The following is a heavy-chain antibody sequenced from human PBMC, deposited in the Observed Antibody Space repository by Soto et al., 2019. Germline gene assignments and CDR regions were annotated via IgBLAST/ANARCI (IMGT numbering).Heavy chain of an antibody. Sequence: SETLSLTCSVSGVSFTSGGYYWSWLRQLPGKGLEWIGFIYSSGSTYYNPSLQSRVTISVDTSKNQFSLNLTSVTAADTAVYYCARKGLYNWSQGWFDPWGQGNQVTVSS. CDR2: IYSSGST. CDR1: GVSFTSGGYY. CDR3: ARKGLYNWSQGWFDP. J-gene: IGHJ5*02. V-gene: IGHV4-31*03. D-gene: IGHD1-20*01.